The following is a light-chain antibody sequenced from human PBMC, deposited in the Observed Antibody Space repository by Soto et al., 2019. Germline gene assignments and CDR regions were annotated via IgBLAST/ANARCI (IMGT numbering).Light chain of an antibody. V-gene: IGKV1-9*01. CDR1: QGISSY. CDR2: AAS. CDR3: QQLNSYPNT. J-gene: IGKJ2*01. Sequence: DIQLTQSPSFLSASVGDRVTITCRASQGISSYLAWYQQKPGKAPDLLIYAASTLQSGVPSRFSGSGSETEFTLTYSCLQTEDFATYYCQQLNSYPNTFGQGTKLEIK.